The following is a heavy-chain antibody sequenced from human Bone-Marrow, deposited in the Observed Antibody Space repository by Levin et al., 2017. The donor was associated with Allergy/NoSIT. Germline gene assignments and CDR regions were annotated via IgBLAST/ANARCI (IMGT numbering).Heavy chain of an antibody. CDR3: ARGDSGWYKVFDY. Sequence: SETLSLTCTVSGGSISSYYWSWIRQPPGKGLEWIGYIYYSGSTNYNPSLKSRVTISVDTSKNQFSLKLSSVTAADTAVYYCARGDSGWYKVFDYWGQGTLVTVSS. D-gene: IGHD6-19*01. V-gene: IGHV4-59*01. CDR2: IYYSGST. J-gene: IGHJ4*02. CDR1: GGSISSYY.